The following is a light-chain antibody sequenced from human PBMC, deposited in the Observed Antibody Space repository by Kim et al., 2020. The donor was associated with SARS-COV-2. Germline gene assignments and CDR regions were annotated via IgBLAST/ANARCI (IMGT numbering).Light chain of an antibody. V-gene: IGKV3-11*01. CDR1: QSVSSY. CDR3: QQRSNWPRT. CDR2: DVS. Sequence: SPGERATLSCRASQSVSSYLAWYQQKPGQAPRLLIYDVSNRATGIPARFSGSGSGTDFTLTISSLEPEDFAVYYCQQRSNWPRTFGQGTKVDIK. J-gene: IGKJ1*01.